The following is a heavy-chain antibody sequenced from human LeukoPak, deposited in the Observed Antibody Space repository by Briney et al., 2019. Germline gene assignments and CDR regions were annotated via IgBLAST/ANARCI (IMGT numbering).Heavy chain of an antibody. D-gene: IGHD3-22*01. CDR3: AKDLYDSSGYYHPSFDY. Sequence: GGSLRLSCAASGFTFSSYAMSWVRQAPGKGLEWVSAINGSGGSTYYADSVKGRFTISRDNSKNTLYLQMNSLRAEDTAVYYCAKDLYDSSGYYHPSFDYWGQGTLVTVSS. V-gene: IGHV3-23*01. CDR1: GFTFSSYA. CDR2: INGSGGST. J-gene: IGHJ4*02.